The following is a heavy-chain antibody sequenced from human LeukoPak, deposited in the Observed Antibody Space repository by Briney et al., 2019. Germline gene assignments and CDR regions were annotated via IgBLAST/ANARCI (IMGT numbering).Heavy chain of an antibody. V-gene: IGHV3-30*18. CDR1: GFPFSDYG. CDR2: ISHDGSNK. D-gene: IGHD3-10*02. CDR3: AELGITMIGGV. J-gene: IGHJ6*04. Sequence: GGSLRLSCAASGFPFSDYGMYWVRQAPGKGLEWLAVISHDGSNKHYADSVKGRITISRDNSMNTLYLQMNSLRAEDTAVYYCAELGITMIGGVWGKGTTVTISS.